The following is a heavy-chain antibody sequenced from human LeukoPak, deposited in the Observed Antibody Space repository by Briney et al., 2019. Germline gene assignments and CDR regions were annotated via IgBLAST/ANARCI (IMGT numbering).Heavy chain of an antibody. CDR3: ARDGSGWTLYYFDY. V-gene: IGHV3-21*01. CDR2: ISSSSSYI. D-gene: IGHD6-19*01. CDR1: GFTFSSYS. J-gene: IGHJ4*02. Sequence: GGSLRPSCAASGFTFSSYSMNWVRQAPGKGLEWVSSISSSSSYIYYADSVKGRFTISRDNAKNSLYLQMNSLRAEDTAVYYCARDGSGWTLYYFDYWGQGTLVTVSS.